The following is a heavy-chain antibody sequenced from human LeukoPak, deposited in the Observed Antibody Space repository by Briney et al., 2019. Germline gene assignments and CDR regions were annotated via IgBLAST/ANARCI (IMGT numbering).Heavy chain of an antibody. V-gene: IGHV1-46*01. Sequence: ASVKVSCKASGYTFTSYYMHWVRQAPGQGLEWMGIINPSGGSTSYAQKFQGRVTMTRDTSTSTVYMELSSLRSEDTAVYYCARGMAIVLMVYAGTLDLWGRGTLVTVSS. J-gene: IGHJ2*01. D-gene: IGHD2-8*01. CDR3: ARGMAIVLMVYAGTLDL. CDR2: INPSGGST. CDR1: GYTFTSYY.